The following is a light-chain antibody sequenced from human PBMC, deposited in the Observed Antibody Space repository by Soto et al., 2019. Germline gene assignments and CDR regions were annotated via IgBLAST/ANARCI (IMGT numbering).Light chain of an antibody. CDR2: DVS. J-gene: IGKJ4*01. CDR3: QQRSNWPLT. V-gene: IGKV3-11*01. Sequence: IVLAQSPVTLSLSPGERATLSCRASQSVTSFLAWYQQKPGQAPRLLIYDVSNRATGIPARFSGSGSGTDFTLTSSSLEPEDFAVYYCQQRSNWPLTFGGGTKVEIK. CDR1: QSVTSF.